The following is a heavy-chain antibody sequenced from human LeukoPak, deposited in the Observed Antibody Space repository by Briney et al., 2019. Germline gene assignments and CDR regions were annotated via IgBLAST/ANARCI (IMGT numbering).Heavy chain of an antibody. CDR1: GGSISSSSYD. D-gene: IGHD4-11*01. Sequence: SETLSLTCTVSGGSISSSSYDWGWIRQPPGKGLEWIGSIYYSGSTYYNPSLKSRVTISVDTSKNQFSLKLSSVTAADTAVYYCARAGYSNYGGYYYYMDVWGKGTTVTVSS. CDR2: IYYSGST. CDR3: ARAGYSNYGGYYYYMDV. V-gene: IGHV4-39*01. J-gene: IGHJ6*03.